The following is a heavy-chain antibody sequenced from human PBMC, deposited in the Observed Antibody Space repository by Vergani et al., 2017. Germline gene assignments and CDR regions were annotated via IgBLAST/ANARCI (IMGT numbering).Heavy chain of an antibody. Sequence: EVQLVESGGGLIQPGGSLRLSCAASGFTVSSNYMSWVRQAPGKGLEWVSVIYSGGSTYYADSVKGRFTISRDNSTNTLYLQMNSLRAEDTAVYYCARDRIAAAGTGYYYYGMDVWGQGTTVTVSS. CDR2: IYSGGST. J-gene: IGHJ6*02. D-gene: IGHD6-13*01. CDR3: ARDRIAAAGTGYYYYGMDV. CDR1: GFTVSSNY. V-gene: IGHV3-53*01.